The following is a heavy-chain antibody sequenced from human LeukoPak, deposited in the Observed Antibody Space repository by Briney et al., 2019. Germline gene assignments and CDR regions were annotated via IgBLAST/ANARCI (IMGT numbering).Heavy chain of an antibody. CDR3: TRGGITYDY. CDR2: LNADGSTT. V-gene: IGHV3-74*01. Sequence: GGSLRLSCVASGFSFSDYWMHWVRQAPGEGLVWVSRLNADGSTTTYADSVKGRFTISRDNAKSTLYLQMNSLRAEDTAVYYCTRGGITYDYWGQGILVSVSS. CDR1: GFSFSDYW. D-gene: IGHD3-10*01. J-gene: IGHJ4*02.